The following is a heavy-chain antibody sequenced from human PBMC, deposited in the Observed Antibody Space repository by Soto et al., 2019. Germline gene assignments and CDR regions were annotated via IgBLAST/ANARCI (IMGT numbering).Heavy chain of an antibody. CDR3: ARHHGPTTSENWFDP. D-gene: IGHD5-12*01. CDR1: GYTFFTYD. CDR2: ISTYSGDT. J-gene: IGHJ5*02. V-gene: IGHV1-18*01. Sequence: ASVKVSCKTSGYTFFTYDISWVRQAPGQGLEWMGWISTYSGDTKYAQKFQGRVTMTTDTSTTTAYLELRSLRSDDTAVYYCARHHGPTTSENWFDPWGQGTLVTVSS.